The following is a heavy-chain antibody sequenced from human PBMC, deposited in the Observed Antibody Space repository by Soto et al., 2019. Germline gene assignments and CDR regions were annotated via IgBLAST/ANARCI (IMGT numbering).Heavy chain of an antibody. J-gene: IGHJ5*02. CDR3: ARSVFP. CDR2: FYSSGST. CDR1: GGSISTGGYY. V-gene: IGHV4-31*03. Sequence: QVQLQESGPGLVKPSQTLSLTCTVSGGSISTGGYYWNWIRQHPGKGLEWIGYFYSSGSTYYNPSLQSRVTLSVNPSKNQFSLQLSSVTAADTAVYYCARSVFPWGQGTLVTVSS.